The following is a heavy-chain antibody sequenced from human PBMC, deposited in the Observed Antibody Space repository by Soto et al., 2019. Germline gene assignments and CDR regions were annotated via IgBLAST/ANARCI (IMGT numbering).Heavy chain of an antibody. J-gene: IGHJ4*02. Sequence: SETLSLTCAVSGDSISSGGFSWSWIRQPPGKGLEWIGYIYHSGTSFYNPSLKSRVTISVDGSKNQFSLKVNSVTAADTAVYYCARVRTVTTLRFDYWGQGTLVTVSS. CDR1: GDSISSGGFS. CDR3: ARVRTVTTLRFDY. V-gene: IGHV4-30-2*01. CDR2: IYHSGTS. D-gene: IGHD4-17*01.